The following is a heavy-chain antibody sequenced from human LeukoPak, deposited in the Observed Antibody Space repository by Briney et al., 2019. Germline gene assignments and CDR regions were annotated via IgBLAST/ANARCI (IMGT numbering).Heavy chain of an antibody. CDR3: ARDGANYDFWSGAYYYYYMDV. CDR2: TYYRSKWYN. V-gene: IGHV6-1*01. Sequence: SRTLSLTCAISGDSVSSNSAAWNWIRQSPSRGLEWLGRTYYRSKWYNDYAVSVKSRITINPDTSKNQFSLQLNSVTPEDTAVYYCARDGANYDFWSGAYYYYYMDVWGKGTTVTVSS. CDR1: GDSVSSNSAA. J-gene: IGHJ6*03. D-gene: IGHD3-3*01.